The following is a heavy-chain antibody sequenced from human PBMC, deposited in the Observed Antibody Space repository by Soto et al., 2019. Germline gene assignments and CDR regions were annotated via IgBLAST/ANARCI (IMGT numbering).Heavy chain of an antibody. V-gene: IGHV3-7*03. CDR3: ARIYSSSSYYFDY. J-gene: IGHJ4*02. CDR2: IKQDGSEK. D-gene: IGHD6-6*01. CDR1: GFTFSSYW. Sequence: PGGSLRLSCAASGFTFSSYWMSWVRQAPGKGLEWVANIKQDGSEKYYVDSVKGRFTISRDNAKNSLYLQMNSLRAEDTAVYYCARIYSSSSYYFDYWGQGTLVTVSS.